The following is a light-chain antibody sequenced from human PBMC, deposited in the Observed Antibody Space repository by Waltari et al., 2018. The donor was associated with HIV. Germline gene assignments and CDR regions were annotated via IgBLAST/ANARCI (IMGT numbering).Light chain of an antibody. Sequence: SVLTQPPSVSVAPGQTARIHRGGPNMGSKRLPWYQQRPGQAPVLVVYDDRVRPSGIPDRFSGSNSGNTATLTISRVEAGDEADYYCHVWNSTSDLGVFGGGTQLTVL. CDR2: DDR. CDR3: HVWNSTSDLGV. V-gene: IGLV3-21*02. J-gene: IGLJ7*01. CDR1: NMGSKR.